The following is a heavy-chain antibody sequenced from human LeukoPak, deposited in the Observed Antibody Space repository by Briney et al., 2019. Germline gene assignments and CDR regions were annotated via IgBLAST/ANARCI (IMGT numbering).Heavy chain of an antibody. CDR2: MNPNSGNT. CDR1: GYTFTSYD. D-gene: IGHD3-10*01. V-gene: IGHV1-8*01. Sequence: ASVKVSCKASGYTFTSYDINWVRQATGQGLEWMGWMNPNSGNTGYAQKFQGRVTMTRNTSISTAYMELSSLRSEDTAVYYCARSGASITMVRGASDYYYMDVWGKGTTVTISS. CDR3: ARSGASITMVRGASDYYYMDV. J-gene: IGHJ6*03.